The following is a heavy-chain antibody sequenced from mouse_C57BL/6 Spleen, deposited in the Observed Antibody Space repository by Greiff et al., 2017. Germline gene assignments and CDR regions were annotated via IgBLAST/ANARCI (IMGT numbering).Heavy chain of an antibody. Sequence: EVQLQQSGPELVKPGASVKIPCKASGYTFTDYNMDWVKQSHGKSLEWIGDINPNNGGTIYNQKFKGKATLTVDKSSSTAYMELRSLTSEDTAVYYCARKTTKGYFDVWGTGTTVTVSS. CDR2: INPNNGGT. J-gene: IGHJ1*03. V-gene: IGHV1-18*01. D-gene: IGHD1-1*01. CDR3: ARKTTKGYFDV. CDR1: GYTFTDYN.